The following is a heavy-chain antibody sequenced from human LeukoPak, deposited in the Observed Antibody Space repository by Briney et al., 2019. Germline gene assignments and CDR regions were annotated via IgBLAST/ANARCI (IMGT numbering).Heavy chain of an antibody. Sequence: GESLKISCKGSGYSFTSYWIGWVRQMPGKGLEWMGIIYPGDSDTRYSPSFQGQVTISADKSISTAYLQWSSLKASDTAMYYCVRQRSGQWLVQGGLDYWGQGTLVTVSS. D-gene: IGHD6-19*01. V-gene: IGHV5-51*01. CDR2: IYPGDSDT. CDR1: GYSFTSYW. J-gene: IGHJ4*02. CDR3: VRQRSGQWLVQGGLDY.